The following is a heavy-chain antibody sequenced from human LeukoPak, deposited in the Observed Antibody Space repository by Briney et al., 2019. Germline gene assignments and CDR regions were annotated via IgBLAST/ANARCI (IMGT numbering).Heavy chain of an antibody. D-gene: IGHD6-19*01. Sequence: QPGGSLRLSCAASGFSFSTYAMTWVRQAPGNGLEWVSAISGSGGSTYYADSVKGRFTISRDNSKNTLYLQMNSLGAEDTAVYYCAKSKWLAGTQDSKAFDPWGQGTLVTVSS. CDR3: AKSKWLAGTQDSKAFDP. J-gene: IGHJ5*02. CDR2: ISGSGGST. V-gene: IGHV3-23*01. CDR1: GFSFSTYA.